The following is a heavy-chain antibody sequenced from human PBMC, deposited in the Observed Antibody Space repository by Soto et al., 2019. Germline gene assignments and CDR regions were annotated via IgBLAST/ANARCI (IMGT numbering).Heavy chain of an antibody. J-gene: IGHJ6*02. D-gene: IGHD3-3*01. CDR2: ISAYNGNT. Sequence: ASVKVSCKASGYTFTSYGISWVRQAPGQGLEWMGWISAYNGNTNYAQKLQGRVTMTTDTSTSTAYMELRSLRSDDTAVYYCARDSYDFWSGYPGHYYYYYYGMDVWGQGTTVTVSS. V-gene: IGHV1-18*01. CDR1: GYTFTSYG. CDR3: ARDSYDFWSGYPGHYYYYYYGMDV.